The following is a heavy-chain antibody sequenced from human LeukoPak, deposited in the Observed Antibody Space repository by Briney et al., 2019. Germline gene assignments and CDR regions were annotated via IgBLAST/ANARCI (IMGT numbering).Heavy chain of an antibody. J-gene: IGHJ5*02. V-gene: IGHV3-23*01. CDR1: GFTFSSYA. CDR2: ISGSGGTA. CDR3: ARMIRDYGDSNWFDP. Sequence: GGSLRLSCAASGFTFSSYAMSWVRQAPGKGLEWVSAISGSGGTAYYANSVKGRFTFSRDNSKNTLYLQMNSLRAENTAIYYCARMIRDYGDSNWFDPWGQGTLVTVSS. D-gene: IGHD4-17*01.